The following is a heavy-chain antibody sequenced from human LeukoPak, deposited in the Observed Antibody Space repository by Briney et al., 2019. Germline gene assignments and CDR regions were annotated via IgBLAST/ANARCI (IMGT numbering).Heavy chain of an antibody. CDR2: ISAYNGNT. CDR3: ARDARYCSGGSCYPPNYYYYYYMDV. CDR1: GYTFTSYG. D-gene: IGHD2-15*01. J-gene: IGHJ6*03. V-gene: IGHV1-18*01. Sequence: ASVKVSCKASGYTFTSYGISWVRQAPGQGLEWMGWISAYNGNTNYAQKLQGRVTMTRDTSTSTVYMELSSLRSEDTAVYYCARDARYCSGGSCYPPNYYYYYYMDVWGKGTTVTISS.